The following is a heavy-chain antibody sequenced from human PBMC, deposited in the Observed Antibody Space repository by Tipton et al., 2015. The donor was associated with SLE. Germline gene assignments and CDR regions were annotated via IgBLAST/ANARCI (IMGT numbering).Heavy chain of an antibody. CDR2: INCRNGNT. CDR1: GYTFTDYG. D-gene: IGHD1-1*01. Sequence: QLVQSGVEVKKPGASVKVSCEASGYTFTDYGISWVRQAPGQGLEWLGWINCRNGNTNYIQKLQDRVTMTADTSTRTAYMELRRLTSDDTAVYYCARDHGSWYRRPFWFDPWGQGTLVIVSS. V-gene: IGHV1-18*01. CDR3: ARDHGSWYRRPFWFDP. J-gene: IGHJ5*02.